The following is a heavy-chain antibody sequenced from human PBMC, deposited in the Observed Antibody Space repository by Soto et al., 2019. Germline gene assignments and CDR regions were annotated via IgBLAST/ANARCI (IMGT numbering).Heavy chain of an antibody. CDR2: VNPNGGGT. D-gene: IGHD3-16*01. CDR1: GYNFIDHY. CDR3: ATWGSSNMIGGCGGPVYYLGMDD. J-gene: IGHJ6*02. Sequence: QVQLVQSGAEVKKPWASVKGSCEASGYNFIDHYIHWVRQAPGQVLEWMGWVNPNGGGTHYAQNFQDRVRMTGDKSINRLYRVLSRLSSDATAIYYAATWGSSNMIGGCGGPVYYLGMDDWGQGTTVTVSS. V-gene: IGHV1-2*02.